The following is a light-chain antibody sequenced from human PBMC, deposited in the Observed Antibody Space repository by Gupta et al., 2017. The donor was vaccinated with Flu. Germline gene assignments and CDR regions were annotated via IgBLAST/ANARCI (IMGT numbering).Light chain of an antibody. Sequence: GDRVNITCRASQSISSWLAWYQQKPGKAPKVLIYKASSLESGVPSRFSGSGSGTEFTLTINSLQPDDFATYYCQQYNSYSLTFGGGTKVEIK. J-gene: IGKJ4*01. CDR2: KAS. V-gene: IGKV1-5*03. CDR1: QSISSW. CDR3: QQYNSYSLT.